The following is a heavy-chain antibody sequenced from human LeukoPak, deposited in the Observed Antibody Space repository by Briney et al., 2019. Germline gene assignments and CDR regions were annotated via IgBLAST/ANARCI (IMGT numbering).Heavy chain of an antibody. J-gene: IGHJ4*02. Sequence: GASVNVSCKASGYSFSNYGISWVRQAPGQGLEWMGWISGYNGNTNYAQKFQGRVTMTTDTSTSTAYMELGSLRSDDTPVYYCARDCGYQCLFDYWGLGTLVTVSS. D-gene: IGHD5-12*01. CDR1: GYSFSNYG. CDR2: ISGYNGNT. CDR3: ARDCGYQCLFDY. V-gene: IGHV1-18*01.